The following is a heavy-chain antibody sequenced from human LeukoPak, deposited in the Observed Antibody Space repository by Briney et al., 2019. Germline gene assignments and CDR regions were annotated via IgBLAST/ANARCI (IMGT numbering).Heavy chain of an antibody. D-gene: IGHD3-16*02. V-gene: IGHV3-21*01. CDR2: ITHSSSHM. CDR3: AREYTRSLYLLD. CDR1: GFTFSSYS. J-gene: IGHJ4*02. Sequence: KTGGSLRLSCAASGFTFSSYSMNWVRQAPGKGLEWVSSITHSSSHMYYAESVKGRFTISRDNAKNSLYLQMNSLRAEDTAVYYCAREYTRSLYLLDWGQGTLVTVPS.